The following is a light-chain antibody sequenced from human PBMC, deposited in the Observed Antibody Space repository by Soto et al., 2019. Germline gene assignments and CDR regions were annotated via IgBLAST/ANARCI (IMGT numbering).Light chain of an antibody. V-gene: IGKV3-20*01. CDR3: QQYGSSPPWT. CDR1: QSVSSSY. J-gene: IGKJ1*01. CDR2: GAS. Sequence: EIVLTQSPGTLSLSPGERATLSCRASQSVSSSYLAWYQQKPGQAPRLLIYGASSRATGIPDRLSGSGSGTDFTLTISRLEPEDFVVYYCQQYGSSPPWTFGQGTKVEIK.